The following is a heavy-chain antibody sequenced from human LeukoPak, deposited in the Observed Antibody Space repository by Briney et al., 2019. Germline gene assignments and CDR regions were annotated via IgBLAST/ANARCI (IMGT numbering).Heavy chain of an antibody. Sequence: ASVKVSCKASGFTFTSSAVQWVRQARGQRLEWIGWIVVGSGNTNYAQKFQERVTITRDMSTSTAYMELSSLRSEDTAVYYCARGPPFVVVTAHFDYWGQGTLVTVSS. J-gene: IGHJ4*02. D-gene: IGHD2-21*02. CDR3: ARGPPFVVVTAHFDY. V-gene: IGHV1-58*01. CDR2: IVVGSGNT. CDR1: GFTFTSSA.